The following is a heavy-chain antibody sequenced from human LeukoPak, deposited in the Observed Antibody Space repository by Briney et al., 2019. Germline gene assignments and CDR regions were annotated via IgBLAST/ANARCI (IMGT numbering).Heavy chain of an antibody. CDR1: GYTFTSYD. V-gene: IGHV1-8*01. Sequence: EASVKVSCKASGYTFTSYDINWVRQATGQGLEWMGWMNPNSGNTGYAQKFQGRVTMTRNTSISTAYMELGSLRSEDTAVYYCARGYIAAAGTGWFDPWGQGTLVTVSS. CDR2: MNPNSGNT. D-gene: IGHD6-13*01. J-gene: IGHJ5*02. CDR3: ARGYIAAAGTGWFDP.